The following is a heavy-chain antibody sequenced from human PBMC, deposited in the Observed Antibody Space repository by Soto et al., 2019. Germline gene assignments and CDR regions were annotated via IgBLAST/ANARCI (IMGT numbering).Heavy chain of an antibody. Sequence: GGSLRLSCAASGFTFSSYGMHWVRQAPGKGLEWVAVIWYDGSNKYYADSVKGRFTISRDNSKNTLYLQMNSLRAEDTAVYYCARDTELVAARNNIYYYYYMDVWGKGTTVTVSS. CDR1: GFTFSSYG. V-gene: IGHV3-33*01. CDR2: IWYDGSNK. D-gene: IGHD6-6*01. J-gene: IGHJ6*03. CDR3: ARDTELVAARNNIYYYYYMDV.